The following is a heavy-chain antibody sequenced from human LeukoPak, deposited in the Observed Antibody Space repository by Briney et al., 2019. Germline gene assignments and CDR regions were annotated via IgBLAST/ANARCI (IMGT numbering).Heavy chain of an antibody. D-gene: IGHD2-21*01. CDR1: GVTFSNNS. J-gene: IGHJ3*02. V-gene: IGHV1-69*16. Sequence: SVKVSCKTSGVTFSNNSITWVRQAPGQGLEWLGGIIPILRSASYAQKFRGRLRMTSDESTTTAYMELSSLSSDDTAMYFCARARTSIRFTDSFDIWSQGTLDTVSS. CDR2: IIPILRSA. CDR3: ARARTSIRFTDSFDI.